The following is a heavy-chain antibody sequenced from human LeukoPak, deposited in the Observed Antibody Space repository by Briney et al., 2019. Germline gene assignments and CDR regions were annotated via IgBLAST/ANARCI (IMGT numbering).Heavy chain of an antibody. CDR3: AKGGYCSGGSCYSDY. J-gene: IGHJ4*02. V-gene: IGHV3-21*04. CDR2: ITSSSSYV. Sequence: NPGGSLRLSCEASGFTFSTYNMNWVRQAPGKRLEWVSSITSSSSYVFYADSVKGRFTISRDNAKNSLYLQMNSLRAEDTALYYCAKGGYCSGGSCYSDYWGQGTLVTVSS. CDR1: GFTFSTYN. D-gene: IGHD2-15*01.